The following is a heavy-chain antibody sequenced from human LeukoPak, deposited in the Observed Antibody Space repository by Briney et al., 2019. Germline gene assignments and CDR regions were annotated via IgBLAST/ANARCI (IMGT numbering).Heavy chain of an antibody. CDR3: ASLNDYSNSNFDY. D-gene: IGHD4-11*01. CDR2: IYYSGST. V-gene: IGHV4-39*01. CDR1: GGSISSSSYY. J-gene: IGHJ4*02. Sequence: SETLSLTCTVSGGSISSSSYYWGWIRQPPGKGLEWIGSIYYSGSTYYNPSLKSRVTISVDSSKDQFSLKLSSVTAADTAVYYCASLNDYSNSNFDYWGQGTLVTVSS.